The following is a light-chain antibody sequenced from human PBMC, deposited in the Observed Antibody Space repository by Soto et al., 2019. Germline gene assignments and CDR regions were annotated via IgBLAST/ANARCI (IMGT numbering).Light chain of an antibody. Sequence: EIVMTQSPATLSVSPGERVTLSCRASQSVSSNLAWYQHKPGQAPRLLIYGASTRATGIPARFSGSGSGTEFTLTISSLQSEDFAVYYCQQYNDWPSLTFGGGTKVEIK. V-gene: IGKV3D-15*01. CDR3: QQYNDWPSLT. J-gene: IGKJ4*01. CDR1: QSVSSN. CDR2: GAS.